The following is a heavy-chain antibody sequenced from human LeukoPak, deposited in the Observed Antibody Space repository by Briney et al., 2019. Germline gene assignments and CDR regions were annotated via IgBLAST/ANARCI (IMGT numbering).Heavy chain of an antibody. D-gene: IGHD3-9*01. Sequence: PSETLSLTCTVSGGSISSFFWSWIRRPPGKGLEWIGYVHSSGGTKYNPSLKSRLIISVDMSKNQFSLKLRSVSVADTAVYYCARLAPGNYDILTGDPKVVFDYWGQGALVTVSS. V-gene: IGHV4-59*01. CDR1: GGSISSFF. CDR3: ARLAPGNYDILTGDPKVVFDY. CDR2: VHSSGGT. J-gene: IGHJ4*02.